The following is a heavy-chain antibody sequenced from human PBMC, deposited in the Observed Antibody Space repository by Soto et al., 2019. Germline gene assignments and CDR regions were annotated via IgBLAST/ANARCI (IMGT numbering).Heavy chain of an antibody. J-gene: IGHJ4*02. V-gene: IGHV4-34*01. CDR1: GGSFSGYY. CDR3: ARTTGYCINGVCYRY. D-gene: IGHD2-8*01. Sequence: SETLSLTCAVYGGSFSGYYWSWIRQPPGKGLEWIGEINHSGSTNYNPSLKSRVIISVDTSKNQFSLKVSSVTAADTAVYYCARTTGYCINGVCYRYWGQGTQVTVSS. CDR2: INHSGST.